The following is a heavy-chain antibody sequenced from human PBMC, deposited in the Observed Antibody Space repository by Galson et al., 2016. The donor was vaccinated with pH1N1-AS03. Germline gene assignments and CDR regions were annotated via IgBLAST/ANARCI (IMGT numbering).Heavy chain of an antibody. CDR2: IYQTGST. CDR1: GGSINSYY. D-gene: IGHD3-3*01. Sequence: SETLSLTCSVSGGSINSYYWNWIRQPPGKGLEWIGYIYQTGSTKYNPSLKSRVTISVDTSKNQFSLKLFSVTAADTAVYYCARGAFTYYDFSTGYFPFDLWGQGTLVTVSS. V-gene: IGHV4-59*01. J-gene: IGHJ4*02. CDR3: ARGAFTYYDFSTGYFPFDL.